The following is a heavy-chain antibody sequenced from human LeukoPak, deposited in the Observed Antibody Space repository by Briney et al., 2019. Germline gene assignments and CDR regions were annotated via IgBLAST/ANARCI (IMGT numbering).Heavy chain of an antibody. CDR3: ARYTASYWTAFDI. Sequence: SETLSLTCTVSGGSISNSSYYWRWIRQPPGKGLEWIGSIYYSGSTFYNPSLKSRVAISIDTSKNQFSLKLSSVTAADTAVYYCARYTASYWTAFDIWGQGTMVTVS. V-gene: IGHV4-39*01. CDR1: GGSISNSSYY. J-gene: IGHJ3*02. D-gene: IGHD3/OR15-3a*01. CDR2: IYYSGST.